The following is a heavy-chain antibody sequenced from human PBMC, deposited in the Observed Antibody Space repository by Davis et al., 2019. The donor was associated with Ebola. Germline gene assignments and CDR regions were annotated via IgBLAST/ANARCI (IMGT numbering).Heavy chain of an antibody. CDR2: INHSGST. V-gene: IGHV4-34*01. CDR3: ARDTAPYYYDSSGYPDY. CDR1: GGSFSGYY. Sequence: GSLRLSCAVYGGSFSGYYWSWIRQPPGKGLEWIGEINHSGSTNYNPSLKSRVTISVDTSKNQFSLKLSSVTAADTAVYYCARDTAPYYYDSSGYPDYWGQGTLVTVSS. J-gene: IGHJ4*02. D-gene: IGHD3-22*01.